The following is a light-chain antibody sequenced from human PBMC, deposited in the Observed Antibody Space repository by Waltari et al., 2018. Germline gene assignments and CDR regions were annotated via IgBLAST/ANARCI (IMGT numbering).Light chain of an antibody. CDR2: DAS. Sequence: EIVLTQSPATLSLSPGERATLSCRASQSVSSYLAWYQQKPGQAPRLLIYDASNMTTGIPAMFSGSGSGTDFTLTISSLEPEDFAVYYCQQRSNWPPKLTFGGGTKVEIK. V-gene: IGKV3-11*01. CDR3: QQRSNWPPKLT. CDR1: QSVSSY. J-gene: IGKJ4*01.